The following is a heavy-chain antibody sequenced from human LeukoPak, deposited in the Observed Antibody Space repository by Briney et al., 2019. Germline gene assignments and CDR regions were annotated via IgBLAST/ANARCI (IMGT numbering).Heavy chain of an antibody. CDR3: ASYDFWSGPGGY. CDR2: INHSGST. V-gene: IGHV4-34*01. Sequence: SETLSLTCAVYGGSFSGYYWGWIRQPPGKGLEWIGEINHSGSTNYNPSLKSRVTISVDTSKNQFSLKLSSVTAADTAVYYCASYDFWSGPGGYWGQGTLVTVSS. J-gene: IGHJ4*02. CDR1: GGSFSGYY. D-gene: IGHD3-3*01.